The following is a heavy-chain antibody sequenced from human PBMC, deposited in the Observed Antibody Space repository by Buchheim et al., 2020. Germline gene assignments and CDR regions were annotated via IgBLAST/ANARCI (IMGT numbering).Heavy chain of an antibody. CDR2: MNPNSGNT. CDR3: ARVWASYYYYYNYMDV. CDR1: GYTFTSYD. Sequence: QVQLVQSGAEVKKPGASVKVSCKASGYTFTSYDINWVRQATGQGLEWMGWMNPNSGNTGYAQKFQGRVTMTRNTSISTAYMALRSLRSEATAVYYCARVWASYYYYYNYMDVWGKGTT. D-gene: IGHD1-26*01. V-gene: IGHV1-8*01. J-gene: IGHJ6*03.